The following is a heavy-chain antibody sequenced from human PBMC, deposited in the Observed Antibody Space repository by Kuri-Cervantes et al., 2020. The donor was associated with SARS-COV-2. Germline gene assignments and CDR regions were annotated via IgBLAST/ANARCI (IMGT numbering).Heavy chain of an antibody. CDR3: ARDLRSGWSVVPYYYYGMGV. D-gene: IGHD6-19*01. CDR2: IASSGFNT. Sequence: GGSLRLSCAASGFTFSDYHMTWIRQAPGKGLEWISYIASSGFNTYYADSVKGRFTISRDNAKNSLYLQMNSLRAEDTAVYYCARDLRSGWSVVPYYYYGMGVWGQGTTVTVSS. V-gene: IGHV3-11*04. CDR1: GFTFSDYH. J-gene: IGHJ6*02.